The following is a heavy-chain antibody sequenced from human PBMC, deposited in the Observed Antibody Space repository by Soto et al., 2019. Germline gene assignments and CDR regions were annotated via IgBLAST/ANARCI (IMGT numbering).Heavy chain of an antibody. V-gene: IGHV3-23*01. CDR1: GFTFSSYA. J-gene: IGHJ4*02. D-gene: IGHD3-16*01. Sequence: EVQLLESGGGLVQPGGSLRLSCAASGFTFSSYAMSWVRQAPGKGLEWVSAISGSGGSTYYADSVKGRFTISRDNSKNTQYLQMISLMDEDTAVYYCAKDRCIIITCGGVMFDYWGQGTLVTVSS. CDR3: AKDRCIIITCGGVMFDY. CDR2: ISGSGGST.